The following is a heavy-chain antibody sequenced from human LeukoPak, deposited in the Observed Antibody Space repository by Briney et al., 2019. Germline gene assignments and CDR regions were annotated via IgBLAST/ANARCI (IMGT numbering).Heavy chain of an antibody. D-gene: IGHD3-16*02. CDR3: AREGDSRWGELSP. J-gene: IGHJ1*01. CDR1: GFTFSTYA. V-gene: IGHV3-33*01. CDR2: IWFDGSEQ. Sequence: GGSLRLSCAASGFTFSTYAIHWVRQAPGKGLEWVAVIWFDGSEQYYADSVKGRFIISRDNSKGTSNLQLNSLRAEDTAVYYCAREGDSRWGELSPWGQGTLVTVPS.